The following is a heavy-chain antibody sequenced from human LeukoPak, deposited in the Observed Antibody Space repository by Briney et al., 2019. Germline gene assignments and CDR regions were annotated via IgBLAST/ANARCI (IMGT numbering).Heavy chain of an antibody. J-gene: IGHJ6*02. CDR1: GFTVSSNY. V-gene: IGHV3-66*01. CDR3: ARAGGYYRYYYYYGMDV. Sequence: GGSLRLSCAASGFTVSSNYMSWVRQAPGKGLEWVSVIYGSGSTYYADSVKGRFTISRDNSRNTLYLQMNSLRAEDTAVYYCARAGGYYRYYYYYGMDVWGQGTTVTVSS. CDR2: IYGSGST. D-gene: IGHD3-22*01.